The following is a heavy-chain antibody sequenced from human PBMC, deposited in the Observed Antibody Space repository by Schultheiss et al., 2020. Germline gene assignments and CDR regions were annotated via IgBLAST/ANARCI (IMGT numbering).Heavy chain of an antibody. D-gene: IGHD6-19*01. CDR2: IIPILGIA. J-gene: IGHJ4*02. V-gene: IGHV1-69*02. CDR3: ARVGSMAGTGFDY. Sequence: SVKVSCKASGGTFSSYTISWVRQAPGQGLEWMGRIIPILGIANYAQKFRGRVMITADKSTSTAYMELTSLRSDDTAVYYCARVGSMAGTGFDYWGQGTLVTVSS. CDR1: GGTFSSYT.